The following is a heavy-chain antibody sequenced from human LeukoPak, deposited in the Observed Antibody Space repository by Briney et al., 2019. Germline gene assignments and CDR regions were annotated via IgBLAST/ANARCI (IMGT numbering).Heavy chain of an antibody. V-gene: IGHV3-7*01. CDR2: IKQDGSEK. Sequence: GGSLRLSCAASGFTFSSYWITWVRQAPGKGLGWVANIKQDGSEKYYVDSVKGRFTISRDNAKNSLYLQMNSLRAEDTAVYYCARGWSKFDYWGQGTLVTVSS. CDR1: GFTFSSYW. D-gene: IGHD3-3*01. J-gene: IGHJ4*02. CDR3: ARGWSKFDY.